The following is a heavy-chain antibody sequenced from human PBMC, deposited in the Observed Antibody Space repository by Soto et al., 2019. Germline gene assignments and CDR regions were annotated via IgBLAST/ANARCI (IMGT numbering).Heavy chain of an antibody. D-gene: IGHD1-26*01. CDR1: GFTFSIYA. CDR3: AKDGKAGYGMDV. CDR2: ISFDGSNI. J-gene: IGHJ6*02. V-gene: IGHV3-30*04. Sequence: QGQLVEAGGGVVQPGRSLRLSCAASGFTFSIYAMHWVRQAPGKGLDWVALISFDGSNIYYADSVKGRFTFSRDNSKNTLYLQMNSLRPEDKAVYYCAKDGKAGYGMDVWGQGTTVTVSS.